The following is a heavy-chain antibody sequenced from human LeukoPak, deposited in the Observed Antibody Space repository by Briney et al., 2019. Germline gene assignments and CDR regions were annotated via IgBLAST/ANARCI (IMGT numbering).Heavy chain of an antibody. Sequence: GGSLRPSCAASGFTFSSYGMHWVRQAPGKGLEWVAVIWYDGSNKYYADSVKGRFTISRDNSKNTLYLQMNSLRAEDTAVYYCARSCSGGSCYYYGMDVWGKGTTVTVSS. D-gene: IGHD2-15*01. V-gene: IGHV3-33*01. CDR1: GFTFSSYG. CDR3: ARSCSGGSCYYYGMDV. CDR2: IWYDGSNK. J-gene: IGHJ6*04.